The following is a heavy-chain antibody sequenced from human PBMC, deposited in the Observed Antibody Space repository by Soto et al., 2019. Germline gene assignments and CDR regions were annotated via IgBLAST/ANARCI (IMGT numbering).Heavy chain of an antibody. D-gene: IGHD3-3*01. V-gene: IGHV3-23*01. CDR3: AKGLDLSYDFWSGPIDY. J-gene: IGHJ4*02. CDR2: ISGSGGGT. Sequence: EVQLLESGGGLVQPGGSLRLSCAASGFTFSSYAMSWVRQAPGKGLEWVSGISGSGGGTYYADSVKGRFTISRHNSKNTLYLQMNSLRAEDTAVYYCAKGLDLSYDFWSGPIDYWGQGTLVTVSS. CDR1: GFTFSSYA.